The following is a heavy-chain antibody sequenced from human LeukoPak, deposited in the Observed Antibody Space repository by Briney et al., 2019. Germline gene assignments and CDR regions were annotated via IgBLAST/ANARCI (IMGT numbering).Heavy chain of an antibody. Sequence: GGSLRLSCAASGFTVSSNYMSWVRQAPGKGLEWVANIYLDGSRAYYVDSVKGRFTISRDNAKNSLFLQMNSLSAEDTAVYYCGRAGPVTKDHFMDVWGKGTTVTVSS. V-gene: IGHV3-7*01. CDR2: IYLDGSRA. CDR1: GFTVSSNY. CDR3: GRAGPVTKDHFMDV. J-gene: IGHJ6*03. D-gene: IGHD2-2*01.